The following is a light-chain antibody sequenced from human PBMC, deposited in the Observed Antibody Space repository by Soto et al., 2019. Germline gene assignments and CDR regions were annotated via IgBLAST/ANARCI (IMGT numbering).Light chain of an antibody. V-gene: IGKV1-5*03. CDR1: QSISSW. Sequence: DIQMTQSPPTLSASVGDRVTITCRASQSISSWLAWFQKKPGKAPKLLIYKASSLESGVPSRFIGSGSGTDIPLTISRLHPDDFETFHCRHYDSYPLTFGGGTKVEIK. CDR2: KAS. CDR3: RHYDSYPLT. J-gene: IGKJ4*01.